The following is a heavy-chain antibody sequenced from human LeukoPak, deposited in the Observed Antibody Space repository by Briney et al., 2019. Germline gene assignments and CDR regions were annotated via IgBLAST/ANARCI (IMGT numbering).Heavy chain of an antibody. CDR1: GGSISSGGYY. Sequence: PSETLSLTCTVSGGSISSGGYYWSWIRQHSGKGLEWIGYIYYSGSTYYNPSLKSRVTISVDTSKNQFSLKLSSVTAADTAVYYCARVPTDYYDSSGYYFDYWGQGTLVTVSS. V-gene: IGHV4-31*03. J-gene: IGHJ4*02. CDR2: IYYSGST. CDR3: ARVPTDYYDSSGYYFDY. D-gene: IGHD3-22*01.